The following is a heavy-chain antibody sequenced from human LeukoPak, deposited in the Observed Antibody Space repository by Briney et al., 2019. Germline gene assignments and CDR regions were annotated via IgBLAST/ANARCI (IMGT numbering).Heavy chain of an antibody. J-gene: IGHJ4*02. D-gene: IGHD3-22*01. CDR3: ARLDSSGYSLDY. CDR1: GYTFIAYY. Sequence: ASVKVTFKASGYTFIAYYIHWVRQAPGQGLEWMGWINPSSGGTDYAQNFQGRVTMTRDTSISTAYMELSRLRSDDTAVYYCARLDSSGYSLDYWGQGTLVTVSS. V-gene: IGHV1-2*02. CDR2: INPSSGGT.